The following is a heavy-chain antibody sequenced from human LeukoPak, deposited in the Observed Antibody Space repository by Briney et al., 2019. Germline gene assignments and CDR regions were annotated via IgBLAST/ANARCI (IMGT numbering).Heavy chain of an antibody. CDR3: ARDSSPAMVNWNFDY. CDR1: GYTFTSYY. Sequence: GPSVKVSCKASGYTFTSYYMHWVRQAPGQGLEWMGIINPSGGSTSYAQKFQGRVTVTRDTSTSTVYMELSSLRSEDTAVYYCARDSSPAMVNWNFDYWGQGTLVTVSS. J-gene: IGHJ4*02. CDR2: INPSGGST. D-gene: IGHD5-18*01. V-gene: IGHV1-46*01.